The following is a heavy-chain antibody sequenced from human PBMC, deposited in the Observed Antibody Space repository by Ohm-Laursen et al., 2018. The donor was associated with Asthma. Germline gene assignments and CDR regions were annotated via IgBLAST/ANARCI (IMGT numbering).Heavy chain of an antibody. Sequence: SLRLSCAASGFTFSSYGMHWVRQAPGKGLEWVAVISYDGSNKYYADSVKGRFTISRDNSKNTLYLQMNSLRAEDTVVYYCAREEGQWPVLGYWGQGTLVTVSS. V-gene: IGHV3-30*03. CDR3: AREEGQWPVLGY. J-gene: IGHJ4*02. CDR2: ISYDGSNK. CDR1: GFTFSSYG. D-gene: IGHD6-19*01.